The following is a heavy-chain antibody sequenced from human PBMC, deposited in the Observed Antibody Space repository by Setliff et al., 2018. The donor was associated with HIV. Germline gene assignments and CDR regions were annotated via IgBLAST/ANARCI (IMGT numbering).Heavy chain of an antibody. Sequence: SETLSLTCTFSTGSISRYYWNWIRQPPGKGLEWIGYIYYSGSTNYNPSLKSRVTISLDTSKNQFSLNLRSVTAADTAVYYCARDLPEGFTSCSMDVWGKGTTVTVSS. V-gene: IGHV4-59*12. D-gene: IGHD2-2*01. CDR2: IYYSGST. CDR1: TGSISRYY. CDR3: ARDLPEGFTSCSMDV. J-gene: IGHJ6*04.